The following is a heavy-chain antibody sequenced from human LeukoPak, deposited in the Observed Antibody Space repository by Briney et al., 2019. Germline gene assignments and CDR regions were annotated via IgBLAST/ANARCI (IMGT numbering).Heavy chain of an antibody. D-gene: IGHD6-19*01. V-gene: IGHV1-46*01. CDR3: ARVKTHTEQWLVGYYFDY. J-gene: IGHJ4*02. CDR2: INPSGGST. Sequence: GASVKVSCKASGYTFTSYYMHWVRQAPGQGLEWMGIINPSGGSTSYAQKFQGRVTMTRDTSTSTVYMELSSLRSEDTAVYYCARVKTHTEQWLVGYYFDYWGQGTLVTVSS. CDR1: GYTFTSYY.